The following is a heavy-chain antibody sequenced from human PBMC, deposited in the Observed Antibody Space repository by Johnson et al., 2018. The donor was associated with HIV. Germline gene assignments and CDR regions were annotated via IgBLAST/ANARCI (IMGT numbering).Heavy chain of an antibody. CDR3: DSSGYGAFDI. V-gene: IGHV3-30*03. J-gene: IGHJ3*02. D-gene: IGHD3-22*01. Sequence: MQLVESGGGVVQPGRSLRLSCVASGFTFSNYGMHWVRQAPGKGLEWVAVISYDGSNKYYADSVKGRFTISRDNSKNTLYLQMNSLRAEDTAVYYYDSSGYGAFDIWGQGTMVTVSS. CDR2: ISYDGSNK. CDR1: GFTFSNYG.